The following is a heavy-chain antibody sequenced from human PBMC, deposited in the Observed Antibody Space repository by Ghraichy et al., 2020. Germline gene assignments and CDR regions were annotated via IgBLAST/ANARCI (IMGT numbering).Heavy chain of an antibody. CDR1: GLIYSSYW. J-gene: IGHJ4*02. CDR2: IKQYGSEI. V-gene: IGHV3-7*01. Sequence: GGSLRLYCVASGLIYSSYWMNWVGRAPGKGMEWVANIKQYGSEIFYVNSVMGLFTISRDNARNSLYLRMSSLRAEDTAVYYCTRDAYYYHSSGYYRYFDYWGQGMLVTVYS. CDR3: TRDAYYYHSSGYYRYFDY. D-gene: IGHD3-22*01.